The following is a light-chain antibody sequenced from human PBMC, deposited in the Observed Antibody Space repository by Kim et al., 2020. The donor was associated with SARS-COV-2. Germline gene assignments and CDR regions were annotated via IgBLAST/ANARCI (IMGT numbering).Light chain of an antibody. CDR1: SSDVGGYRY. CDR3: SSYTGSNNLV. CDR2: EVS. Sequence: QSALTQPPSASGSPGQSVIISCTGTSSDVGGYRYVSWYQHHPGKAPKLMIYEVSKRPSGVPDRFSGSKSGNTASLTVSGLQAEDEADYYCSSYTGSNNLVFGGGTKLTVL. V-gene: IGLV2-8*01. J-gene: IGLJ2*01.